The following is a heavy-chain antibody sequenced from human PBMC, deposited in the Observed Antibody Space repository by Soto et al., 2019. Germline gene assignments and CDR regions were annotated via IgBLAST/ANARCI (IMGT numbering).Heavy chain of an antibody. Sequence: QARLVQSGVEVKKPGASVKVSCKASGYVFTSFGISWVRQAPGQGLEWMGWINIYNDNTNYAQRFQGRVTMTADTSTSTAYMVLTSLTSDDTAIYYCARDPAAANMMGIVNYFDFWGQGTLVTVSS. CDR3: ARDPAAANMMGIVNYFDF. D-gene: IGHD3-9*01. CDR2: INIYNDNT. CDR1: GYVFTSFG. J-gene: IGHJ4*02. V-gene: IGHV1-18*01.